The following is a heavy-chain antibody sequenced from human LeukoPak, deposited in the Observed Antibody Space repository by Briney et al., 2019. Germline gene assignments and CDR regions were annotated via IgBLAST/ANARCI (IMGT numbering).Heavy chain of an antibody. D-gene: IGHD5-24*01. V-gene: IGHV3-23*01. J-gene: IGHJ5*02. Sequence: GGSLRLSCAASGFAFSTCSMIWLRQAPGKGLEWVSSLSGSGASIYYADSVKGRFTVSRDNSKNTLYLQMNSLRAEDTAVYYVARGDRDGHNSDNWFEPWGQGTLVTVSS. CDR3: ARGDRDGHNSDNWFEP. CDR2: LSGSGASI. CDR1: GFAFSTCS.